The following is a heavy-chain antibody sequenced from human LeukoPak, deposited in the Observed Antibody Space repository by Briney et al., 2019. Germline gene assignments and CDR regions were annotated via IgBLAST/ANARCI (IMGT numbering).Heavy chain of an antibody. CDR1: GGTISNYV. CDR3: ARGPQVGAFDL. D-gene: IGHD1-26*01. CDR2: IIPIFTTA. Sequence: ASVKVSCKAAGGTISNYVISWVRQAPGQGLEWMGGIIPIFTTANYAQKFQGRVTITADESTSTAYMELRSLRSEDTAVYYCARGPQVGAFDLWGQGTMVTVSS. V-gene: IGHV1-69*13. J-gene: IGHJ3*01.